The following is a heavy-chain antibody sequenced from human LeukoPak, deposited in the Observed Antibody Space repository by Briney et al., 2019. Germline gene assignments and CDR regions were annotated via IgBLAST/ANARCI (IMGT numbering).Heavy chain of an antibody. CDR2: LRGVTGDT. Sequence: GASVTVSCKTSGYMVSDYYMHWVRQAPGQGLEWMGWLRGVTGDTDSPQKFKGRVTMTRDTATNTAYMQLSRLTYDDTAIYFCARVRDNACDYWGQGTLVTVSS. V-gene: IGHV1-2*02. CDR3: ARVRDNACDY. J-gene: IGHJ4*02. CDR1: GYMVSDYY. D-gene: IGHD1-1*01.